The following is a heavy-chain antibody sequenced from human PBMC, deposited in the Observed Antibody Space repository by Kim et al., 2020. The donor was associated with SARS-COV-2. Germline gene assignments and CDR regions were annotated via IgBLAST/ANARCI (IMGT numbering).Heavy chain of an antibody. CDR3: ARDLNTDFWSGWLY. D-gene: IGHD3-3*01. Sequence: GGSLRLSCAASGFTFSVYSMNWVRQAPGKGLEWVSSISSSSTYIYYADSVKGRFTISRDNAKKSVYLQMNSLRAEDTAVYYCARDLNTDFWSGWLYWGQGTLVTVSS. V-gene: IGHV3-21*01. J-gene: IGHJ4*02. CDR2: ISSSSTYI. CDR1: GFTFSVYS.